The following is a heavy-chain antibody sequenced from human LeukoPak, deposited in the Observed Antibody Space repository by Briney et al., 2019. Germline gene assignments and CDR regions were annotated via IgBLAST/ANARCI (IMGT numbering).Heavy chain of an antibody. CDR1: GYSFTTYW. CDR3: AREKYTFGGVIAPDF. J-gene: IGHJ4*02. CDR2: IYPGDSDT. V-gene: IGHV5-51*01. D-gene: IGHD3-16*02. Sequence: GESLKISCKGSGYSFTTYWIGWVRQMPGKGLEWMGIIYPGDSDTRYSPSFQGQVTISADKSISTAYLQWSSLKASDTAMYYCAREKYTFGGVIAPDFWGQGTLVTVSS.